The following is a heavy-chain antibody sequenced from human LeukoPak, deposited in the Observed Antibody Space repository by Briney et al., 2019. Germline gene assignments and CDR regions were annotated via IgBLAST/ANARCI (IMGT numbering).Heavy chain of an antibody. D-gene: IGHD3-22*01. V-gene: IGHV4-38-2*02. CDR1: DYSISSGYY. J-gene: IGHJ4*02. CDR2: IYHSGST. Sequence: SETLSLTCAVADYSISSGYYWGWIRQPPGKGLEWIGSIYHSGSTYYNSSLKSRVTISVDTFKNQFSLKLSYVTAADTAVYYCAREWGYDYFFDYWGQGTLVTVSS. CDR3: AREWGYDYFFDY.